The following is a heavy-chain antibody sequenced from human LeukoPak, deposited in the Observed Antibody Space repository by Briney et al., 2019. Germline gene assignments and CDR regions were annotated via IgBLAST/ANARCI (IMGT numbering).Heavy chain of an antibody. CDR2: IIPIFGTA. CDR1: GGTFSSYA. CDR3: ARSYGDYPLGY. D-gene: IGHD4-17*01. J-gene: IGHJ4*02. Sequence: SSVMVSCKASGGTFSSYAISWVRQAPGQGLEWMGGIIPIFGTANYAQKFQGRVTITADKSTSTAYMELSSLRSEDTAVYYCARSYGDYPLGYWGQGTLVTVSS. V-gene: IGHV1-69*06.